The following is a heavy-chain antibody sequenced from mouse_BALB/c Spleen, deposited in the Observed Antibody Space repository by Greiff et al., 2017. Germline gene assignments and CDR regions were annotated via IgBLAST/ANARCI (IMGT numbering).Heavy chain of an antibody. Sequence: EVQLQQSGAELVKPGASVKLSCTASGFNIKDTYMHWVKQRPEQGLEWIGRIGPANGNTKYDPKFQGKATITADTSSNTAYLQLSSLTSEDTAVYYCARRAWFAYWGQGTLVTVSA. CDR3: ARRAWFAY. V-gene: IGHV14-3*02. CDR1: GFNIKDTY. J-gene: IGHJ3*01. CDR2: IGPANGNT.